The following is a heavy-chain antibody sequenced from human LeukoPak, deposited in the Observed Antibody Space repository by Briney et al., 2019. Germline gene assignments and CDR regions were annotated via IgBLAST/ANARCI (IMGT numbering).Heavy chain of an antibody. CDR2: IYTGGST. J-gene: IGHJ4*02. CDR3: AKGLGFPYDSSGPLDY. CDR1: GFTVSSNY. V-gene: IGHV3-66*01. D-gene: IGHD3-22*01. Sequence: GGSLRLSCAASGFTVSSNYMSWVRQAPGKGLEWVSAIYTGGSTYYADSVKGRFTISRDNSKNTLYLQMNSLRAEDTAVYYCAKGLGFPYDSSGPLDYWGQGTLVTVSS.